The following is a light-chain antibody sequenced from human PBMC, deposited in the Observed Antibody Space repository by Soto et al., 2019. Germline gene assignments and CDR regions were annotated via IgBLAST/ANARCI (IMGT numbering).Light chain of an antibody. Sequence: IQWSESPSSLSASVGDRVTVTCRASQGIGTYLVWYQQKRGKAPTVLIYASSTLQTGVPSRFSGSGSGTDFSLTINSLQADDFATYYCQQHNSFSITFGQGTRLEIK. J-gene: IGKJ5*01. CDR1: QGIGTY. CDR2: ASS. CDR3: QQHNSFSIT. V-gene: IGKV1-9*01.